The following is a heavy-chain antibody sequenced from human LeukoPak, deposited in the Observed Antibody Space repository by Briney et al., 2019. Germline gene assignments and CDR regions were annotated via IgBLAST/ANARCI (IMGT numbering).Heavy chain of an antibody. Sequence: SETLSLTCTVSGGSISNYYWSWIRQPPGKRLEWIGYIYDSGSTNHDPSLKSRVTISIDTSKNQFSLKLSSVTAADTAVYYCARHDSTGHYYFHYWGQGTLVTVSS. V-gene: IGHV4-59*08. D-gene: IGHD2-8*02. J-gene: IGHJ4*02. CDR3: ARHDSTGHYYFHY. CDR1: GGSISNYY. CDR2: IYDSGST.